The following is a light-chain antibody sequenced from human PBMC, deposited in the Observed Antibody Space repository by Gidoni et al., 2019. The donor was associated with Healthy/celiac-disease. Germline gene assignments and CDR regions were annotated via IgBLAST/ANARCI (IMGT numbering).Light chain of an antibody. CDR2: AAS. V-gene: IGKV1-39*01. CDR3: QQSYSTPWT. J-gene: IGKJ1*01. Sequence: DMQMTQSPSSLSASVGDRVTISCRASQSISSYLNWYQQKPGKAPKLLIYAASSLQSGVPLRFSGSGSGTDLNLTISTLQPEDFATYYCQQSYSTPWTFGQGTKVEIK. CDR1: QSISSY.